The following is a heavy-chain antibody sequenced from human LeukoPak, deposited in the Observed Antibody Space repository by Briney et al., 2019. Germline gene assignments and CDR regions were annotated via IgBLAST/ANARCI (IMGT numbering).Heavy chain of an antibody. Sequence: PGGSLRLSCAASGFTFSSYAMHWVRQAPGEGLEWVAVISYDGSNKFHADSVKGRFTISRDNSKNTLYLQMNSLRAEDTAIYSCARPRLEYCSGGSCFDAFDIWGQGTMVTVSS. D-gene: IGHD2-15*01. J-gene: IGHJ3*02. CDR3: ARPRLEYCSGGSCFDAFDI. CDR1: GFTFSSYA. V-gene: IGHV3-30*04. CDR2: ISYDGSNK.